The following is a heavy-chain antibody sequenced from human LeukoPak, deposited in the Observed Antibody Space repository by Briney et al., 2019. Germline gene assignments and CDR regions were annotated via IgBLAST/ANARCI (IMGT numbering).Heavy chain of an antibody. CDR2: IRYDGSNK. Sequence: GGSLRLSCAASGFTFSSYGMHWVRQAPGKGLEWVAVIRYDGSNKYYADSVKGRFTISRDNSKNTLYLQVNSLRAEDTAVYYCAKDRPYCYDSSGYLDYWGQGTLVTVSS. V-gene: IGHV3-30*02. J-gene: IGHJ4*02. D-gene: IGHD3-22*01. CDR1: GFTFSSYG. CDR3: AKDRPYCYDSSGYLDY.